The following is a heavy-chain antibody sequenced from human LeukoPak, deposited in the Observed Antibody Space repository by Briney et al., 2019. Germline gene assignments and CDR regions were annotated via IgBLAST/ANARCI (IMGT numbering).Heavy chain of an antibody. J-gene: IGHJ4*02. Sequence: SESLSLTCTVSGGSISSYYWSWIRQPPGKGLEWIGYMYYSGSTNYNPSLKSRVTISVDTSKNQFSLNLWSLTAADTAVYYCARLDSNGPNDYWGQGTLVTVSS. V-gene: IGHV4-59*08. CDR3: ARLDSNGPNDY. CDR1: GGSISSYY. D-gene: IGHD4-11*01. CDR2: MYYSGST.